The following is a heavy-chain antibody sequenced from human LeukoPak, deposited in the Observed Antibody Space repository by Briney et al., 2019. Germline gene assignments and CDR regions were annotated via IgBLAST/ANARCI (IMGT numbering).Heavy chain of an antibody. CDR2: ISSSSSYI. J-gene: IGHJ4*02. CDR1: GFTFSSYS. CDR3: ARGVAYCGGDCYDY. D-gene: IGHD2-21*01. V-gene: IGHV3-21*01. Sequence: GGSLRLSCAASGFTFSSYSMNWVRQAPGKGLEWVSSISSSSSYIYYADSVKGRFTISRDNAKNSLYLQMNSLRAEDTAVYYCARGVAYCGGDCYDYWGQGTLVTVSS.